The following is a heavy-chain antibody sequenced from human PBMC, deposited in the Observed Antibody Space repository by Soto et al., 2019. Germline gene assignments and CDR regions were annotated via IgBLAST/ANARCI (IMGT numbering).Heavy chain of an antibody. CDR1: GFIFSDYA. Sequence: QVHLVESGGGVVQPGRSLRLSCAASGFIFSDYAIHWVRQAPGKGLECVAVISHNGASKHHADSVEGRFTSSRDNYINTVYLQMSSRRLEDTATYYCASGADSSSWYGGCIAPWGQGILVTVSS. CDR2: ISHNGASK. CDR3: ASGADSSSWYGGCIAP. J-gene: IGHJ5*02. V-gene: IGHV3-30-3*01. D-gene: IGHD6-13*01.